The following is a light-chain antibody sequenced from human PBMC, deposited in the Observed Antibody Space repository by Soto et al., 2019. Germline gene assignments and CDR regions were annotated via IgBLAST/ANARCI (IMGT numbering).Light chain of an antibody. Sequence: DIQMTQSPSTLSASVGDRVTITCRASQSISGWLAWYQQKPGEAPKLLIYDASTLESGVPSRFSGSGSETDFTLTINSLQPEDFATYYCQQAASFPITFGQGTRLEI. J-gene: IGKJ5*01. CDR1: QSISGW. V-gene: IGKV1-5*01. CDR2: DAS. CDR3: QQAASFPIT.